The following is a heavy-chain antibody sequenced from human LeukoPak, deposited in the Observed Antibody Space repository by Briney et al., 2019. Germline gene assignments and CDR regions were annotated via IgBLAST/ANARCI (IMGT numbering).Heavy chain of an antibody. CDR2: INHSGST. Sequence: KPSETLSLTCAVYGGSFSGYYWSWIRQPPGKGLEWIGEINHSGSTNYNPSLKSRVTISVDTSKNQFSLKLSSVTAADTAVYYCARGNGYSYGFYWYFDLWGRGTLVTVSS. D-gene: IGHD5-18*01. V-gene: IGHV4-34*01. CDR1: GGSFSGYY. J-gene: IGHJ2*01. CDR3: ARGNGYSYGFYWYFDL.